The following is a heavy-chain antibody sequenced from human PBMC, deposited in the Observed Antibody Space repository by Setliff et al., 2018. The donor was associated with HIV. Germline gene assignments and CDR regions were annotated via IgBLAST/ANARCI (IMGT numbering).Heavy chain of an antibody. CDR1: GLTVSSNY. CDR2: IYSGDAT. Sequence: GGSLRLSCAASGLTVSSNYITWVRQAPGKGLEWVSVIYSGDATYYADSVKGRFTISRDNSKNTLYLQMDSLRADDTAVYYCARETYYYVGGLDVWGQGTTVTVSS. J-gene: IGHJ6*02. V-gene: IGHV3-53*01. D-gene: IGHD3-10*02. CDR3: ARETYYYVGGLDV.